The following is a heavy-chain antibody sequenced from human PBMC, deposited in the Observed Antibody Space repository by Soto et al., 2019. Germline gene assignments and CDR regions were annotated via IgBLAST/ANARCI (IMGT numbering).Heavy chain of an antibody. CDR1: GFTFSSYS. Sequence: EVQLVESGGGLVKPGGSLRLSCAASGFTFSSYSINWVRQAPGKGLEWVSSITSSSSYIYYADSVKGRFTISRDNAKNSLYLQMNSPSAEDTAVYYCARWSGENYYYYGMDVWGQGTTVTVSS. J-gene: IGHJ6*02. V-gene: IGHV3-21*01. D-gene: IGHD3-10*01. CDR3: ARWSGENYYYYGMDV. CDR2: ITSSSSYI.